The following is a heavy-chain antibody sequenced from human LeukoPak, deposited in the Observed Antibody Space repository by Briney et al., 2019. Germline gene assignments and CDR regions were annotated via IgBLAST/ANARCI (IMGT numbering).Heavy chain of an antibody. V-gene: IGHV1-2*06. CDR1: GYTLTDYY. CDR3: ARGSGYCSSTSCYHYFDY. CDR2: INPNSGGT. D-gene: IGHD2-2*01. Sequence: ASMKVSCKASGYTLTDYYMHWVRQAPGQGLERMGRINPNSGGTNYAQKFQGRVTMTRDTSTSTAYMELSRLRSDDTAVYYCARGSGYCSSTSCYHYFDYWGQGTLVTVSS. J-gene: IGHJ4*02.